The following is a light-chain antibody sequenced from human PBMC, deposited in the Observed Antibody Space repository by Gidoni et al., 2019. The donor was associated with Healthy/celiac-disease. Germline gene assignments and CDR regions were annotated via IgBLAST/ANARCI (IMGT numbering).Light chain of an antibody. CDR3: QQSYSTPRT. Sequence: DIQMTQSPSSRSASVGDRVTITCRASQSISSYLNWYQQKPGKAPKLLIYAASSLQSGVPSRFSGRGYGTDFTLTISSLQPEDFATYYCQQSYSTPRTFGQGTQVEIK. CDR1: QSISSY. CDR2: AAS. V-gene: IGKV1-39*01. J-gene: IGKJ1*01.